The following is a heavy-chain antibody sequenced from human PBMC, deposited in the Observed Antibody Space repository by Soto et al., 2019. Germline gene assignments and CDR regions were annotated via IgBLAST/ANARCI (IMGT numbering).Heavy chain of an antibody. CDR1: GFTFSDYW. CDR3: AREQQVRGFDP. Sequence: EVHLVESGGALVQPGGSLRLSCAASGFTFSDYWMTWVRQTPGKGLEGVANMNPDGSEQYYLDSVKGRFTISRDNAKNSLYLQMNNLRGEDTAVYYCAREQQVRGFDPWGQGTLVTVSS. CDR2: MNPDGSEQ. V-gene: IGHV3-7*01. D-gene: IGHD6-13*01. J-gene: IGHJ5*02.